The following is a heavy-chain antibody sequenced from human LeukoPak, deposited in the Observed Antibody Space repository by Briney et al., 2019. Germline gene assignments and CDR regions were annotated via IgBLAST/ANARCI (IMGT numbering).Heavy chain of an antibody. CDR3: ARVNHDYVWGSYRPFDY. J-gene: IGHJ4*02. D-gene: IGHD3-16*02. CDR1: GYTFTGYY. CDR2: INPNSGGT. Sequence: GASVKVSCKASGYTFTGYYMHWVRQAPGRGLEWMGWINPNSGGTNYAQKFQGRVTMTRDTSISTAYMELSRLRSDDTAVYYCARVNHDYVWGSYRPFDYWGQGTLVTVSS. V-gene: IGHV1-2*02.